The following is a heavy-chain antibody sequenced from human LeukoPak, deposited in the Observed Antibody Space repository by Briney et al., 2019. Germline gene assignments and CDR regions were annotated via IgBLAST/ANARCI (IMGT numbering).Heavy chain of an antibody. CDR2: MNPNSGNT. J-gene: IGHJ5*02. CDR3: ARGGWDIVVVPAAMNWFDP. V-gene: IGHV1-8*02. CDR1: GYTFTGYH. D-gene: IGHD2-2*01. Sequence: GASVKVSCKASGYTFTGYHMHWVRQATGQGLEWMGWMNPNSGNTGCAQKFQGRVTMTRNTSISTAYMELSSLRSEDTAVYYCARGGWDIVVVPAAMNWFDPWGQGTLVTVSS.